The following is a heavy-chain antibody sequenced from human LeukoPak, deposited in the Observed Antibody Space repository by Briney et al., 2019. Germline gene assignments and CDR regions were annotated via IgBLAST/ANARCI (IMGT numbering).Heavy chain of an antibody. J-gene: IGHJ4*02. Sequence: GGSLRLSCAASGFTVSSNYMSWVRQAPGKGLEWASVNYSGGSTYYADSVKGRFTISRDNSKNTLYLQMNSLRAEDTAVYYCAREDPRYSYGPWGYWGQGTLVTVSS. D-gene: IGHD5-18*01. CDR1: GFTVSSNY. CDR2: NYSGGST. CDR3: AREDPRYSYGPWGY. V-gene: IGHV3-53*01.